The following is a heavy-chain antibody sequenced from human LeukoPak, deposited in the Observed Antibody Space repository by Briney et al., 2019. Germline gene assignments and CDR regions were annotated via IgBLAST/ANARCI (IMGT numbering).Heavy chain of an antibody. CDR1: GFVFSSYA. CDR3: ARMRGKWELLSGHRSGYYFDY. D-gene: IGHD1-26*01. V-gene: IGHV3-30-3*01. Sequence: GRSLRLSCAASGFVFSSYAMHWVRQAPGKGLEWVTVISYDGSNRYYADSVKGRFTISRDNAKNSLYLQMNSLRAEDTAVYYCARMRGKWELLSGHRSGYYFDYWGQGTLVTVSS. CDR2: ISYDGSNR. J-gene: IGHJ4*02.